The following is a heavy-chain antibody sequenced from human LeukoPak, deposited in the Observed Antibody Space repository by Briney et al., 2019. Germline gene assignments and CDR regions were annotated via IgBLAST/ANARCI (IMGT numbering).Heavy chain of an antibody. CDR2: ISGSGGST. V-gene: IGHV3-23*01. Sequence: RGSLRLSCAASGFTFSSYAMSWVRQAPGKGLEWVSAISGSGGSTYYADSVKGRFTISRDNSKNTLYLQMNSLRAEDTAVYYCAKDLSLYYVSSGYYQIFDYWGQGTLVTVSS. CDR3: AKDLSLYYVSSGYYQIFDY. CDR1: GFTFSSYA. J-gene: IGHJ4*02. D-gene: IGHD3-22*01.